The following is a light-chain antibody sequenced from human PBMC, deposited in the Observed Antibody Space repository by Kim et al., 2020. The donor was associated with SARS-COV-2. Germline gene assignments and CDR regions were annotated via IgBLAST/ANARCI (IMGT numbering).Light chain of an antibody. CDR2: NAS. J-gene: IGKJ2*01. Sequence: IHMTQTPSTLSASVGDSVTITCRASQSISDWLAWYQQKPGKAPNLLIYNASTLESGVPSRFSGIGSGTEFTLTISSLQPDDFATYYCHHYNSYPYTFGQGTKLEI. CDR3: HHYNSYPYT. CDR1: QSISDW. V-gene: IGKV1-5*03.